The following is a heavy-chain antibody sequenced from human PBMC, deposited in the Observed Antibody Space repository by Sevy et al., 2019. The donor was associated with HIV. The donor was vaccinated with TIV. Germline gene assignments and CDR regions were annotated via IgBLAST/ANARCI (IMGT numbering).Heavy chain of an antibody. V-gene: IGHV4-39*01. CDR2: IYHSGNT. CDR1: GGSITSNNYY. Sequence: SETLSLTCSVSGGSITSNNYYWGWIRQPPGKGLEWIGSIYHSGNTYYNPSLKSRLTVSVDTSRSHFSLKVTPVAASESAVYFCASQPRYRSTYSGSSLSRTFDSWGPGALVTVSS. D-gene: IGHD6-19*01. CDR3: ASQPRYRSTYSGSSLSRTFDS. J-gene: IGHJ4*02.